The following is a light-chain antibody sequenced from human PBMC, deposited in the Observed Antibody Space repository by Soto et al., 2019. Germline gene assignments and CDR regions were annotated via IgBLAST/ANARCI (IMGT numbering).Light chain of an antibody. CDR3: LRSRHFCG. CDR2: RAS. V-gene: IGKV3-15*01. CDR1: QNIYSN. Sequence: PRERATSSCRASQNIYSNIAWYQHRPGQAPRLLIYRASTRATGVPARFSGSGSGTEFTLTIICLQSEDFADYLGLRSRHFCGFAQG. J-gene: IGKJ1*01.